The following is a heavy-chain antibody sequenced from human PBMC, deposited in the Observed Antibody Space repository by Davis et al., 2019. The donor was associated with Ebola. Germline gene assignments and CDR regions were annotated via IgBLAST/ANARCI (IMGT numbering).Heavy chain of an antibody. CDR3: AKTQVDGYNLVDWYFDL. CDR2: ISGSGGST. V-gene: IGHV3-23*01. D-gene: IGHD5-24*01. Sequence: GESLKISCAASGFTFSSYAMSWVRQAPGKGLEWVSAISGSGGSTYYADSVKGRFTISRDNSKNTLYLQMNSLRAEDTAVYYCAKTQVDGYNLVDWYFDLWGRGTLVTVSS. J-gene: IGHJ2*01. CDR1: GFTFSSYA.